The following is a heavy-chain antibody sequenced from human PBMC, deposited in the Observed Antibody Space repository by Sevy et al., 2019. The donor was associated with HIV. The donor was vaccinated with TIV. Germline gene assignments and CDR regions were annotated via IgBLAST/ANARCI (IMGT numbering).Heavy chain of an antibody. Sequence: SETLSLTFTVSGGSISSSGSYWGWIRQPPGKGLEWIGSMYESGSTYHSPSLKTRITISVDTSNNQFSLRLSSVIAADTAVYYCARHRDYVTMVRGIDQWGQGTLVTVSS. J-gene: IGHJ4*02. CDR2: MYESGST. V-gene: IGHV4-39*01. D-gene: IGHD3-10*01. CDR1: GGSISSSGSY. CDR3: ARHRDYVTMVRGIDQ.